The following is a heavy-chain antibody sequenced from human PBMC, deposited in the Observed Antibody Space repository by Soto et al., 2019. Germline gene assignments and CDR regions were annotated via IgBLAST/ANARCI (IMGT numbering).Heavy chain of an antibody. CDR3: ARWLGVRGVIIPPRIDY. Sequence: PSETLSLTCTVSGGSISSSSYYWGWIRQPPGKGLEWIGSIYYSGSTYYNPSLKSRVTISVDTSKNQFSLKLSSVTAADTAVYYCARWLGVRGVIIPPRIDYWGQGTLVTVSS. J-gene: IGHJ4*02. V-gene: IGHV4-39*01. CDR2: IYYSGST. D-gene: IGHD3-10*01. CDR1: GGSISSSSYY.